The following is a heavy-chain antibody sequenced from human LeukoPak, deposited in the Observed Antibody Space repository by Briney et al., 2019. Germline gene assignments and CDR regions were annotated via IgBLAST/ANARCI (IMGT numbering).Heavy chain of an antibody. V-gene: IGHV3-53*04. D-gene: IGHD1-26*01. CDR2: IYSGGTT. Sequence: GGSLRLSCAASGFTVSSNYVSWVRQAPGKGLEWVSVIYSGGTTYYADSVKGRFTISRHNSKNTLYLQMNSLRAEDTAVYYCARDASYSAFDIWGQGTMVTVSS. CDR1: GFTVSSNY. J-gene: IGHJ3*02. CDR3: ARDASYSAFDI.